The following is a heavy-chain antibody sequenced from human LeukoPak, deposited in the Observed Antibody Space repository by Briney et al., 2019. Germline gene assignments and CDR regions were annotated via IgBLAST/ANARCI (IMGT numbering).Heavy chain of an antibody. Sequence: PSETLFLTCAVYGGSFSGYYGSWIRQPPGKGLEWIGQISHSGSTSYNPSLRSRVTISVDTSNNQFFLKLNSMTAADTAVYYCARDTGYLNEYYFDYWGQGTLVTVSS. CDR3: ARDTGYLNEYYFDY. CDR1: GGSFSGYY. D-gene: IGHD2-21*01. V-gene: IGHV4-34*01. CDR2: ISHSGST. J-gene: IGHJ4*02.